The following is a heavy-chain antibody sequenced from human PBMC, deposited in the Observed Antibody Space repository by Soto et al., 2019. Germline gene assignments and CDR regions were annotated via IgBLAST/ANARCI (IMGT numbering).Heavy chain of an antibody. CDR3: ARGGVPVAARHYNWFDP. Sequence: PSETLSLTCTVSGGSISSYYWSWIRQPPGKGLEWIGYIYYSGSTNYNPSLKSRVTISVDTSKNQFSLKLSSVTAADTAVYYCARGGVPVAARHYNWFDPWGQGTLVTVSS. V-gene: IGHV4-59*08. CDR2: IYYSGST. J-gene: IGHJ5*02. CDR1: GGSISSYY. D-gene: IGHD6-6*01.